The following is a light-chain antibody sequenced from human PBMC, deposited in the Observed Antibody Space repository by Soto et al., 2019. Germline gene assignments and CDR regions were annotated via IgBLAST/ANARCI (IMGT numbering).Light chain of an antibody. J-gene: IGKJ5*01. CDR1: ESVSSN. CDR3: QQYNSWHPIT. V-gene: IGKV3-15*01. CDR2: GAS. Sequence: VMTQSPATLSVSPGERATLSCRASESVSSNLAWYQQRPGQAPRLVIYGASTRATGIPARFSGGGSGTEFTLTISSLQSEDFAVYYCQQYNSWHPITFGQGTRLEIK.